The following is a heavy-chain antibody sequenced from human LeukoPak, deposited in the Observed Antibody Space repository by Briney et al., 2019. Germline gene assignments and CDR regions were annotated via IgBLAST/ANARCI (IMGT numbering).Heavy chain of an antibody. J-gene: IGHJ4*02. Sequence: GGSLRLSCAASGFTFSSYAMSWVRQAPGKGLEWVSAISGSGGSTYYADSVKGRFTISRDNSKNMLYLEMNSLRAEYTAVYYCAKDRGYYVDYWGQGTLVTVSS. CDR1: GFTFSSYA. D-gene: IGHD3-10*02. CDR2: ISGSGGST. V-gene: IGHV3-23*01. CDR3: AKDRGYYVDY.